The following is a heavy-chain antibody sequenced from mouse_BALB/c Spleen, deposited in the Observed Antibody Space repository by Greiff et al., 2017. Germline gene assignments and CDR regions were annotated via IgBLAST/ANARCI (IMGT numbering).Heavy chain of an antibody. J-gene: IGHJ2*01. Sequence: VHVKQSGAELVKPGASVKLSCTASGFNIKDTYMHWVKQRPEQGLEWIGRIDPANGNTKYDPKFQGKATITADTSSNTAYLQLSSLTSEDTAVYACARALTGPRDYWGQGTTLTVSS. D-gene: IGHD4-1*01. CDR2: IDPANGNT. CDR3: ARALTGPRDY. V-gene: IGHV14-3*02. CDR1: GFNIKDTY.